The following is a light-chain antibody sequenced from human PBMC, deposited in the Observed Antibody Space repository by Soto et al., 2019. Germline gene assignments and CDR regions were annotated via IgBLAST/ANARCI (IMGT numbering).Light chain of an antibody. J-gene: IGKJ4*01. V-gene: IGKV3D-15*01. Sequence: EVVMRQSPATLSFSPGGGATLSCRASQGVANTIAWYQHKPGQTPRLLIYDASTRATGVPARFSGSGSRAEFTLTISGLQSEDFAVYYCQQYNISPLTFGGGTKVDIK. CDR3: QQYNISPLT. CDR1: QGVANT. CDR2: DAS.